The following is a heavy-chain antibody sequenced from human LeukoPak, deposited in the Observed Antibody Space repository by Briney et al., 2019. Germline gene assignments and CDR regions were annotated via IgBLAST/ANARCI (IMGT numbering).Heavy chain of an antibody. Sequence: SQTLSLTCTLSGGSLSIYYSSWIRQPPREGQGWVGYVYNTGSTNSHPSLKSLVTISVSTSKTQFSLNLSSVTAADSAGYCCARRLLWFGEAGWFDPWGQGTLVTVSS. CDR3: ARRLLWFGEAGWFDP. D-gene: IGHD3-10*01. V-gene: IGHV4-59*01. J-gene: IGHJ5*02. CDR1: GGSLSIYY. CDR2: VYNTGST.